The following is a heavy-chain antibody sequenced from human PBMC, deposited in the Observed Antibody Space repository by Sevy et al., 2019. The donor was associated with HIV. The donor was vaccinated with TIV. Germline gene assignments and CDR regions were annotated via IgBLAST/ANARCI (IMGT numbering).Heavy chain of an antibody. CDR3: AKDPQPIVVVPAATFDY. CDR1: GFPFSTYA. CDR2: ISGSGGST. D-gene: IGHD2-2*01. J-gene: IGHJ4*02. V-gene: IGHV3-23*01. Sequence: GGSLRLSCAASGFPFSTYAMHWVRQAPGKGLEWVSAISGSGGSTYYADSVKGRFTISRDNSKNTLYLQMNSLRAEDTAVYYCAKDPQPIVVVPAATFDYWGQGTLVTVSS.